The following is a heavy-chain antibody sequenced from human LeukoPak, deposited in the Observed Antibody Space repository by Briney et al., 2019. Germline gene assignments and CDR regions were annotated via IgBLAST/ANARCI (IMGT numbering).Heavy chain of an antibody. J-gene: IGHJ4*02. CDR3: ASGGLARFDY. Sequence: ASVKVSCKAPGYTFTSYVITWVRQAPGQGLDWMGCLSVYTGNTNYAQTLQGRVTITTDTSTSTAYMELRSLRSDDTAMYYCASGGLARFDYWGQGTLVTVSS. CDR2: LSVYTGNT. D-gene: IGHD3-16*01. CDR1: GYTFTSYV. V-gene: IGHV1-18*01.